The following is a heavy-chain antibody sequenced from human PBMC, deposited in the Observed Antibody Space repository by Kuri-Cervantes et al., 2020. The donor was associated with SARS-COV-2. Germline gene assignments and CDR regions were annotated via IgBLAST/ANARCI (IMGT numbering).Heavy chain of an antibody. V-gene: IGHV3-7*03. J-gene: IGHJ4*02. Sequence: GESLKISCAASGFTFSSYWMSWVRQAPGKGLEWVANINRDGNEKYYVDSVKGRFTISRENAKNSLSLQMNSLRDEDTAVYYCTRGTVVTGEEDSWGQGTLVTVSS. CDR2: INRDGNEK. CDR1: GFTFSSYW. D-gene: IGHD3-22*01. CDR3: TRGTVVTGEEDS.